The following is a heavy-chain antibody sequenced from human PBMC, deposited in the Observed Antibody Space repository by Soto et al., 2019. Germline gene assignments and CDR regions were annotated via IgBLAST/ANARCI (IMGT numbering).Heavy chain of an antibody. V-gene: IGHV3-49*03. CDR3: VRAGGDDFCLPS. Sequence: PGGSLRLSCTGSGSNFADTGISWFRQAPGKGLDWIGFTRNKANDETPQYAASVKGRFNISRADSNSIAYLKMNSLKIEDTAIYYCVRAGGDDFCLPSWGKGSLASDS. J-gene: IGHJ5*02. CDR1: GSNFADTG. D-gene: IGHD3-3*01. CDR2: TRNKANDETP.